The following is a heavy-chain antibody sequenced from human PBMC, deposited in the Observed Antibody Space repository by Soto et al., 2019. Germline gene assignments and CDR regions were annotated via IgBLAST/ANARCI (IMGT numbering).Heavy chain of an antibody. CDR2: MSNSGVNT. J-gene: IGHJ4*02. CDR3: AKHATRTSGWYYFGY. D-gene: IGHD6-19*01. CDR1: GFTFGILA. Sequence: GGSLRLSRAVSGFTFGILAMGWVRQAAGEGLGWVSVMSNSGVNTYYTDSVESGLTICRDNSTTTLYLQMGSLRDDDAVIYYCAKHATRTSGWYYFGYWGQGTLVTVSS. V-gene: IGHV3-23*01.